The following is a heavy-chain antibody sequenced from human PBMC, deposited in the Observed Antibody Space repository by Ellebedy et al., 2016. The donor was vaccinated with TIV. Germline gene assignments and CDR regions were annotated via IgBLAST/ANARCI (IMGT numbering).Heavy chain of an antibody. CDR2: IHYTGST. J-gene: IGHJ3*01. CDR1: GGSISSDNYF. CDR3: TREVIVETTTADAFDL. D-gene: IGHD1-26*01. V-gene: IGHV4-31*03. Sequence: SETLSLXCTVPGGSISSDNYFWGWIRRPPGKVLEWIGFIHYTGSTHYNPSLNSRVTISMDTSKNQFSLRLSSVTAADTAVYYCTREVIVETTTADAFDLWGQGTMVTVSS.